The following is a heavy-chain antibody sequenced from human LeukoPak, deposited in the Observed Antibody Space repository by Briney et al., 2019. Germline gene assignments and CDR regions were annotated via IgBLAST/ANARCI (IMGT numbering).Heavy chain of an antibody. V-gene: IGHV4-4*02. CDR2: IYHSGSI. D-gene: IGHD3-10*01. Sequence: SETLSLTCAVSGGSISSSNWWSWVRQPPEKGLEWIGEIYHSGSINYNPSLKSRVTISVDKSKNQFSLKLSSVTAADTAVYYCARDGYYGSGSHTAYFDYWGQGTLVTVSS. CDR1: GGSISSSNW. J-gene: IGHJ4*02. CDR3: ARDGYYGSGSHTAYFDY.